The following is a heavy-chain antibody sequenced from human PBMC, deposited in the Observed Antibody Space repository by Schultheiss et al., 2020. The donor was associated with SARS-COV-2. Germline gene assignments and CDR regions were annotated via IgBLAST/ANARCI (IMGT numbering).Heavy chain of an antibody. CDR2: IYYSGST. Sequence: SETLSLTCTVSGGSISSGGYYWSWIRQHRGKGLEWIGYIYYSGSTYYNPSLKSRVTISVDTSKNQFSLKLSSVTAADTAVYYCTTDRIYDYVWGSYRSPGYWGQGTLVTVSS. CDR1: GGSISSGGYY. D-gene: IGHD3-16*02. J-gene: IGHJ4*02. V-gene: IGHV4-31*03. CDR3: TTDRIYDYVWGSYRSPGY.